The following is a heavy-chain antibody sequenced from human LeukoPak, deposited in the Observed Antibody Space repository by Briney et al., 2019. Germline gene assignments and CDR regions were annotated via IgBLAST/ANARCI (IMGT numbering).Heavy chain of an antibody. CDR3: ARRGRGGTIDY. CDR1: GESFSGYY. Sequence: SETLSLTCAVYGESFSGYYWSWTRQPPGKGLEWIGEINHSGSTNYNPSLKSRVTISVDTSKNQFSLKLSSVTAADTAVYYCARRGRGGTIDYWGQGNLVTVSS. D-gene: IGHD3-10*01. CDR2: INHSGST. J-gene: IGHJ4*02. V-gene: IGHV4-34*01.